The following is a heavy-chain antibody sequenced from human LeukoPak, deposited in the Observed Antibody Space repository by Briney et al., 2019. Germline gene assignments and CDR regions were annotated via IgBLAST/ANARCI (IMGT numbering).Heavy chain of an antibody. J-gene: IGHJ4*02. D-gene: IGHD6-13*01. CDR3: ARDHAHIAPLSYFDY. V-gene: IGHV3-11*01. CDR1: GFTFSDYY. Sequence: GGSLRLPCAASGFTFSDYYMSWIRQAPGKGLEWVSYISSSGSTIYYADSVKGRFTISRDNAKNSLYLQMNSLRAEDTAVYYCARDHAHIAPLSYFDYWGQGTLVTVSS. CDR2: ISSSGSTI.